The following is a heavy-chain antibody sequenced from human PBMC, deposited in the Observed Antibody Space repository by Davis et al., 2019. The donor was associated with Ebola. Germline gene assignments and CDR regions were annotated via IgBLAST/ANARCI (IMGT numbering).Heavy chain of an antibody. CDR3: ARRKYDFWSGNDY. D-gene: IGHD3-3*01. Sequence: ASVKVSCKASGYTFTNYGITWVRQAPGQGLEWMGWINPHNGNTNYAQNVQGRVTMTTDTSTTTAYMELRSLRSDDTAVYYCARRKYDFWSGNDYWGQGTLVTVSS. J-gene: IGHJ4*02. CDR1: GYTFTNYG. CDR2: INPHNGNT. V-gene: IGHV1-18*04.